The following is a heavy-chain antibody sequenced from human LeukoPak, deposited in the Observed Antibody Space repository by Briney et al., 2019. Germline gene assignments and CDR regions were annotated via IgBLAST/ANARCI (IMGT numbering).Heavy chain of an antibody. J-gene: IGHJ3*02. CDR1: GYSFTSYW. CDR3: AVSPDAFDI. V-gene: IGHV5-10-1*01. Sequence: GESLKISCKGPGYSFTSYWISWVRQMPGKGLEWMGRIDPSDSYTNYSPSFQGHVTISADKSISTPYLQWSSLKASDTAMYYCAVSPDAFDIWGQGTMVTVSS. CDR2: IDPSDSYT.